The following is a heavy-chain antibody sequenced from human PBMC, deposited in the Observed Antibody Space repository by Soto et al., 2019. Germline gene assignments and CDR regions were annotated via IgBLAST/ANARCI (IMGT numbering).Heavy chain of an antibody. J-gene: IGHJ3*02. D-gene: IGHD5-12*01. Sequence: GASVKVSCTASGYTFTSYAMHWVRQAPGQRLEWMGWINAGNGNTKYSQKFQGRVTITRDTSASTAYMELSSLRSEDTAVYYCAREAVDIVATVHDAFDIWGQGTMVTVSS. CDR1: GYTFTSYA. CDR3: AREAVDIVATVHDAFDI. CDR2: INAGNGNT. V-gene: IGHV1-3*01.